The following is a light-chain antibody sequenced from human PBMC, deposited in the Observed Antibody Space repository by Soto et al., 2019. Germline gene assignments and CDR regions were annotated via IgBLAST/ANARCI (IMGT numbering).Light chain of an antibody. CDR1: QSVSSS. CDR2: GAS. CDR3: QQYGSSPPLT. Sequence: EIGLTQSPGTLSFSPGDRATLSCRASQSVSSSLAWYQQKPGQAPRLLIHGASSRATGIPDRFSGSGSGTDFTLTISRLEPEDFAVYYCQQYGSSPPLTFGGGTKVESK. J-gene: IGKJ4*01. V-gene: IGKV3-20*01.